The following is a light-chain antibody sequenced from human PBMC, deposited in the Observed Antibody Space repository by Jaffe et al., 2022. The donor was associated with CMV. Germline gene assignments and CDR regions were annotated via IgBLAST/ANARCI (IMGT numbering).Light chain of an antibody. CDR3: QQYKTYPWT. CDR1: QSVSTW. CDR2: TAS. Sequence: DIQMTQSPSTLSSSVGDRVTITCRASQSVSTWLAWYQQKPGKTPKLLISTASTLESGVPSRFNGSGSAAHFTLTISSLQPDDFATYYCQQYKTYPWTFGQGTKVEIK. J-gene: IGKJ1*01. V-gene: IGKV1-5*03.